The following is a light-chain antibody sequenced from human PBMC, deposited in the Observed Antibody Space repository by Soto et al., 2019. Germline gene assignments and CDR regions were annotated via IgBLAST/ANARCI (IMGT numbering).Light chain of an antibody. CDR2: GAS. CDR1: QSISTN. J-gene: IGKJ1*01. CDR3: QQYNDWPPLT. V-gene: IGKV3-15*01. Sequence: EIVMTQSPATLSVSPGDGATLSCRASQSISTNLAWYQQRPGQAPRLLIYGASTRATGVPARFSGSGSATEFTLTISSLQSEDFAVYYCQQYNDWPPLTFGQGTKVEIK.